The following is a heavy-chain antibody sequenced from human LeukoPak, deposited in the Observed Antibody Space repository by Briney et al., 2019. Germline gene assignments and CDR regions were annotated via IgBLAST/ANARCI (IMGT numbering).Heavy chain of an antibody. CDR2: IGPSSTYI. CDR3: XXXXXRXXGXFDP. J-gene: IGHJ5*02. V-gene: IGHV3-21*01. Sequence: XRQVPGXXXXXVSSIGPSSTYIYYADSVKGRFTISREXXNNXLYMQMNSLRTEDKAMYYCXXXXXRXXGXFDPXGXGXLVTVSS.